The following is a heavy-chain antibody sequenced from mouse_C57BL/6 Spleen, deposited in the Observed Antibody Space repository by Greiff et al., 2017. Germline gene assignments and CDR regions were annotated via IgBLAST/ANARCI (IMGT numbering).Heavy chain of an antibody. CDR2: IYPGDGDT. J-gene: IGHJ3*01. Sequence: QVQLQQSGAELVKPGASVKISCKASGYAFSSYWMNWVKQRPGKGLEWIGQIYPGDGDTNYNGKFKGKATLTADKSSSTAYMQLSSLTSEDSAVYCCARGPSTVVAPSGFAYWGQGTLVTVSA. D-gene: IGHD1-1*01. V-gene: IGHV1-80*01. CDR1: GYAFSSYW. CDR3: ARGPSTVVAPSGFAY.